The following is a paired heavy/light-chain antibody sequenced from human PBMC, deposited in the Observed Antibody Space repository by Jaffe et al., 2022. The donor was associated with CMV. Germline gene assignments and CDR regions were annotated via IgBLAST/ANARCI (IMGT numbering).Heavy chain of an antibody. CDR2: ISSSSNTI. CDR3: ARTFGGGYFDL. D-gene: IGHD3-16*01. V-gene: IGHV3-48*02. Sequence: EVQLVESGGGLVQPGGSLRLSCAASGFTFNSYSMHWVRQAPGKGLEWVSFISSSSNTIYYADSVKGRFTISRDNAKNSLYLQMNSLRDEDTAVYYCARTFGGGYFDLWGRGTLVTVSS. CDR1: GFTFNSYS. J-gene: IGHJ2*01.
Light chain of an antibody. CDR3: QQRGNWPRT. CDR1: QSVSSY. V-gene: IGKV3-11*01. Sequence: EIVLTQSPATLSLSPGERATLSCRASQSVSSYLAWYQQKAGQAPRLLIYDASNRATGIPARFSGSGSGTDFTLTISSLEPEDFAVYYCQQRGNWPRTFGQGTKLEIK. CDR2: DAS. J-gene: IGKJ2*02.